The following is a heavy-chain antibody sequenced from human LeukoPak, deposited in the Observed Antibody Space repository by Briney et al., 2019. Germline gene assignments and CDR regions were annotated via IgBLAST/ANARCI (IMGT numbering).Heavy chain of an antibody. Sequence: SETLSLTCAVYGGSFSGYYWSWIRQPPGNGLEWIGEINHSGSTNYNPSLKSRVTISVDTSKNQFSLKLSSVTAADTAVYYCAREASSGSDGLDVWGQGTTVTVSS. CDR1: GGSFSGYY. CDR2: INHSGST. V-gene: IGHV4-34*01. J-gene: IGHJ6*02. CDR3: AREASSGSDGLDV. D-gene: IGHD3-22*01.